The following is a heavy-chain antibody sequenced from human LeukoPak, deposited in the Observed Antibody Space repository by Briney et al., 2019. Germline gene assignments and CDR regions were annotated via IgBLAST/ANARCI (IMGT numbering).Heavy chain of an antibody. J-gene: IGHJ4*02. CDR2: ISSSGSTI. D-gene: IGHD2-15*01. CDR3: ARGSLGYCGGGSCYHSDY. Sequence: GGSLRLSCAASGFTFSDYEMNWVRQAPGKGLEWVSYISSSGSTIYYADSVKGRFTISRDSAKNTLYLQMNSLTAEDAAVYYCARGSLGYCGGGSCYHSDYWGQGTLVTVSS. V-gene: IGHV3-48*03. CDR1: GFTFSDYE.